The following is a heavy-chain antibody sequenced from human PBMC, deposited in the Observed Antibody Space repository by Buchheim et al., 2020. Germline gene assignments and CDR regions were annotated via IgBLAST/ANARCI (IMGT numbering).Heavy chain of an antibody. CDR1: GGSISSGGYS. J-gene: IGHJ4*02. D-gene: IGHD3-22*01. V-gene: IGHV4-30-2*01. Sequence: QLQLQESGSGLVKPSQTLSLTCAVSGGSISSGGYSWSWIRQPPGKGLEWIGYIYHSGSTYYNPSLKSRITISVDRSKNQLSMKLSDVTAAETAVYYCARGRPYYYDSSGYIAGKPFDYWGQGTL. CDR3: ARGRPYYYDSSGYIAGKPFDY. CDR2: IYHSGST.